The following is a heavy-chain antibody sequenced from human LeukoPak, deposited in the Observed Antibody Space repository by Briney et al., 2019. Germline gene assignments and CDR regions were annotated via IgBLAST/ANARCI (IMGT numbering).Heavy chain of an antibody. J-gene: IGHJ6*03. CDR1: GYTFTSYG. V-gene: IGHV1-18*01. CDR2: ISAYNGNT. Sequence: GASVKVSCKASGYTFTSYGISWVRQAPGQGLEWMGWISAYNGNTNYAQKLQGRVTMTTDTSTSTAYMEPRSLRSEDTAVYYCARAYYSGGYYYYYMDVWGKGTTVTVSS. D-gene: IGHD3-10*01. CDR3: ARAYYSGGYYYYYMDV.